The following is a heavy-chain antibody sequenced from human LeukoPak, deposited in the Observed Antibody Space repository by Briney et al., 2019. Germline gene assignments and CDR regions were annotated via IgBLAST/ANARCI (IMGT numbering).Heavy chain of an antibody. V-gene: IGHV1-2*06. Sequence: ASVKVSCKASGYTFTGYYMHWVRQAPGQGLEWMGRINPNSGGTNYAQKFQGRVTMTRDTPISTAYMELSRLRSDDTAVYYCAGLNSGYDLDGEFDYWGQGTLVTVSS. J-gene: IGHJ4*02. D-gene: IGHD5-12*01. CDR3: AGLNSGYDLDGEFDY. CDR2: INPNSGGT. CDR1: GYTFTGYY.